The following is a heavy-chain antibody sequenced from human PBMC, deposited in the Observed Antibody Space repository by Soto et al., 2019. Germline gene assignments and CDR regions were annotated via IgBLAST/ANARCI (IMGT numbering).Heavy chain of an antibody. CDR1: GFTFSNYN. CDR3: SRFGTGVPDGYHFIPNY. V-gene: IGHV3-21*01. Sequence: ESGGGLVKPGESLRLSCAASGFTFSNYNMIWVRQAPGKGLEWVSSISRSSGYIYYADSMKGRFTISRDNAKNSLFLQMNSLRDEDPAGYFCSRFGTGVPDGYHFIPNYWGQGTLVTVSS. D-gene: IGHD5-12*01. J-gene: IGHJ4*02. CDR2: ISRSSGYI.